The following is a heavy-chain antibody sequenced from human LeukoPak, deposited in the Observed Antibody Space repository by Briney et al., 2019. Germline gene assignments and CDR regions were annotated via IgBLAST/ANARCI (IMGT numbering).Heavy chain of an antibody. V-gene: IGHV3-23*01. CDR3: AKFEMTTVVRGHAFDI. J-gene: IGHJ3*02. CDR2: ISDSGGST. Sequence: GGSLRLSCAASGFTFSSYAMSWVRRAPGKGLKWVSAISDSGGSTYYADSVKGRFTISRDNSKKKLYLQMNSLRAEDTAVYYCAKFEMTTVVRGHAFDIWGQGTMVTVSS. D-gene: IGHD4-23*01. CDR1: GFTFSSYA.